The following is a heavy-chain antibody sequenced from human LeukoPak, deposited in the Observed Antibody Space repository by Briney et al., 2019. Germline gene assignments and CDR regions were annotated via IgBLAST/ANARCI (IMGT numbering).Heavy chain of an antibody. CDR1: GYIFTDYY. V-gene: IGHV1-2*02. D-gene: IGHD6-19*01. CDR2: SNPNSGGT. CDR3: ARVGYSSGWCEFDY. Sequence: ASVKVSCKASGYIFTDYYMHWLRQAPGQRLEWRVWSNPNSGGTNYEQKFQGTVTMTRDTSIRTAYMELNSLRSDDTAVYYCARVGYSSGWCEFDYWGQGTLVTVSA. J-gene: IGHJ4*02.